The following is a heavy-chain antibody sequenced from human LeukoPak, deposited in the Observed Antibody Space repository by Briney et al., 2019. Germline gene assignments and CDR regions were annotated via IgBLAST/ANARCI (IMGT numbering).Heavy chain of an antibody. CDR2: IYYSGST. V-gene: IGHV4-59*08. D-gene: IGHD6-19*01. Sequence: SETLSLTCTVSGGSISSYYWSWIRQPPGKGLEWIGYIYYSGSTNYNPSLKSRVTISVDTSKNQFSLKLSSVTAADTAVYYCARSPKYSSGWWYNWFDPWGQGTLVTVSS. CDR1: GGSISSYY. J-gene: IGHJ5*02. CDR3: ARSPKYSSGWWYNWFDP.